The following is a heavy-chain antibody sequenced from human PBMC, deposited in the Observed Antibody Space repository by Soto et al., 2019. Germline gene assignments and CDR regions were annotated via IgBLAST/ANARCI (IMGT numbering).Heavy chain of an antibody. D-gene: IGHD7-27*01. CDR3: ARGPSGDKVDS. Sequence: PSETLSLTCTVSGGSISTVDYWWSWIRQSPDMGLEWIGHIYDGGRTYNNPSLESRVTMPVDTSKSQLSLTLSSVSAADTAVYYCARGPSGDKVDSWGQGTLVT. V-gene: IGHV4-30-4*01. CDR2: IYDGGRT. J-gene: IGHJ4*02. CDR1: GGSISTVDYW.